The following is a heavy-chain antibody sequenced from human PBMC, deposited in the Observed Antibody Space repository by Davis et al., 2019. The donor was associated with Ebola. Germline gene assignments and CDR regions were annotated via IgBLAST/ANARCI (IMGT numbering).Heavy chain of an antibody. CDR1: GFTFSNYW. D-gene: IGHD6-13*01. J-gene: IGHJ5*02. CDR3: ARRGTSSWYAGWFDP. Sequence: ESLKISCAASGFTFSNYWMSWVRQAPGKGLEWIGYIYYSGSTNYNPSLKSRVTISVDTSKNQFSLKLSSVTAADTAMYYCARRGTSSWYAGWFDPWGQGTLVTVSS. CDR2: IYYSGST. V-gene: IGHV4-59*08.